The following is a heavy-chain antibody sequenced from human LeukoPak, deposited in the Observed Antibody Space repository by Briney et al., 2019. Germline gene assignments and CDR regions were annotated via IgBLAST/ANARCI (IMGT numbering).Heavy chain of an antibody. D-gene: IGHD3-3*01. V-gene: IGHV4-34*01. CDR1: GGSFSGYY. Sequence: SETLSLTCAVYGGSFSGYYWIWIRQPPGKGLEWIGEINHSGSTNYNPSLKSRFTISVDTSKNQFSLKLSSVTAADTAVYYCARSGLRITIFGVVGNWFDPWGQGTLVTVSS. CDR2: INHSGST. CDR3: ARSGLRITIFGVVGNWFDP. J-gene: IGHJ5*02.